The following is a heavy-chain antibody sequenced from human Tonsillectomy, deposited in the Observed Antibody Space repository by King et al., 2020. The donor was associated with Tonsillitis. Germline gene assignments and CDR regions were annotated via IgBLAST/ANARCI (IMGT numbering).Heavy chain of an antibody. V-gene: IGHV3-15*01. CDR2: IKSKTDGGTT. CDR1: GFTFSNAW. J-gene: IGHJ6*02. CDR3: TTSLRVLEWLVVYYAMDV. Sequence: VQLVESGGGLVKPGGSLRLSCAASGFTFSNAWMNLVRQAPGKGLEWVGRIKSKTDGGTTDYAAFVKGRFTISRDDSKNTLYLQMKILKTEDTALYYCTTSLRVLEWLVVYYAMDVWGQGTTVTVSS. D-gene: IGHD3-3*01.